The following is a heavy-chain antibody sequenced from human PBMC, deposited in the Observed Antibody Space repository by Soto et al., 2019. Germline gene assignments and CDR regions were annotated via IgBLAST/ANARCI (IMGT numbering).Heavy chain of an antibody. CDR3: ARCCYYDSSGYYYPNWFDP. CDR2: IYHSGNT. CDR1: GGSISSGGYS. V-gene: IGHV4-30-2*01. D-gene: IGHD3-22*01. J-gene: IGHJ5*02. Sequence: QLQLQESGSGLVKPSQTLSLTCAVSGGSISSGGYSWSWVRQPPGKGLEWIGYIYHSGNTYYNPSLKSRVTISVGRSKNQFSLKLSSVIAADTAVYYCARCCYYDSSGYYYPNWFDPWGQGTLVTVSS.